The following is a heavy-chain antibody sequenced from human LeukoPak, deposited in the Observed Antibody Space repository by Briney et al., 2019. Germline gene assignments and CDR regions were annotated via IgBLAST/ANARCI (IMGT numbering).Heavy chain of an antibody. CDR2: IYPGDSDT. D-gene: IGHD3-3*01. J-gene: IGHJ4*02. Sequence: GESLKISCKGSGYSFTSYWIGWVRQLPGKGLEWMGIIYPGDSDTRYSPSFQGQVTISADKSIRPAYLQWSSLKASDTAMYYCARLYYDFWSADYWGQGTLVTVSS. CDR3: ARLYYDFWSADY. CDR1: GYSFTSYW. V-gene: IGHV5-51*01.